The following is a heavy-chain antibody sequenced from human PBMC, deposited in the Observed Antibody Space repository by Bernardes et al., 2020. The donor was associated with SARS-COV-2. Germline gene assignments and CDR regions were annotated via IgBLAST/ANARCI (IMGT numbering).Heavy chain of an antibody. J-gene: IGHJ6*02. V-gene: IGHV1-69*02. D-gene: IGHD1-1*01. CDR2: IIPILGIA. CDR3: ARGGRNRLNQYYYYGMDV. CDR1: GGTFSSYT. Sequence: SVKVSCKASGGTFSSYTISWVRQAPGQGLEWMGRIIPILGIANYAQKFQGRVTITADKSTSTAYMELSSLRSEDTAVYYCARGGRNRLNQYYYYGMDVWGQGTTVTVSS.